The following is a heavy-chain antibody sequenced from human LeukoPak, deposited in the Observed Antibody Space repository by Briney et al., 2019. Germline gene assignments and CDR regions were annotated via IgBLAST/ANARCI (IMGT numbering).Heavy chain of an antibody. J-gene: IGHJ4*02. Sequence: SETLSLTCTVFGGSISSYYWSWIRQPAGKGLEWIGRIYSSGSTTYNPSLMSRVTMSVDTSKNQFSLKVRSVTAADTAVYYCARDGDTSGWSFDYWGQGTLVTVSS. V-gene: IGHV4-4*07. CDR2: IYSSGST. CDR3: ARDGDTSGWSFDY. D-gene: IGHD6-19*01. CDR1: GGSISSYY.